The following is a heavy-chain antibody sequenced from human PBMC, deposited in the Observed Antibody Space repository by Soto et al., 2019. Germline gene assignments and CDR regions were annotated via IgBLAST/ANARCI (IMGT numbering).Heavy chain of an antibody. D-gene: IGHD3-10*01. Sequence: PGGSLRLSCAASGFTFSSYSMNGVRQAPGKGLEWVSSISSSSSYIYYADSVKGRFTSSRDNAKNSLYLQMNSLRAEDTAVYYCAQKGGSGSFVRGYGMDVWGQGTTVTVSS. CDR2: ISSSSSYI. V-gene: IGHV3-21*01. CDR1: GFTFSSYS. CDR3: AQKGGSGSFVRGYGMDV. J-gene: IGHJ6*02.